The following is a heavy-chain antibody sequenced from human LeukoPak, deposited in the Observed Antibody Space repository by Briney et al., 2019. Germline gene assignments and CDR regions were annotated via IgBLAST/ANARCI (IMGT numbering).Heavy chain of an antibody. J-gene: IGHJ4*02. Sequence: ASVKVSCKASGYTFTGYYMHWVRQAPGQGLEWMGWISAYNGNTNYAQKLQGRVTMTTDTSTSTAYMELRSLRSDDTAVYYCARGFSREVDYWGQGTLVTVSS. CDR2: ISAYNGNT. D-gene: IGHD3-3*01. CDR3: ARGFSREVDY. V-gene: IGHV1-18*04. CDR1: GYTFTGYY.